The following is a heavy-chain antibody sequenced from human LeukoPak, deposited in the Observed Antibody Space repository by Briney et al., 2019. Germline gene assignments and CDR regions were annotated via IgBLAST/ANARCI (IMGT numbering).Heavy chain of an antibody. CDR2: IYTSGST. Sequence: SETLSLTCTVSGGSISSYYWSWIRQPAGKGLEWIGRIYTSGSTNYNPSLKSRVTMSVDTSKNQFSLKLSSVTAADTAVYYCARDLGYSSSSGVVWFDPWGQGTLVTVSS. CDR3: ARDLGYSSSSGVVWFDP. J-gene: IGHJ5*02. D-gene: IGHD6-6*01. CDR1: GGSISSYY. V-gene: IGHV4-4*07.